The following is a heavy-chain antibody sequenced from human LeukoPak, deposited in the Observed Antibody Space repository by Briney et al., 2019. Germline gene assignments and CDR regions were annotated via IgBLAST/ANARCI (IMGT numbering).Heavy chain of an antibody. V-gene: IGHV3-30*03. J-gene: IGHJ4*02. Sequence: HPGRSLRLSCAVSGFTFDSYGMHWVRQAPGKGLEWVAVISHDGSTIYYADSVEGRFTISRDNTDNTLFLQMNSLRAEDTAVYYCARGIPKRAQQLVPRSDYWGQGTLVIVSS. CDR1: GFTFDSYG. CDR2: ISHDGSTI. D-gene: IGHD6-13*01. CDR3: ARGIPKRAQQLVPRSDY.